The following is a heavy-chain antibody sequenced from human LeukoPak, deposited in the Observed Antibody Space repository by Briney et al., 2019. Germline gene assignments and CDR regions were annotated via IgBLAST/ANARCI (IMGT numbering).Heavy chain of an antibody. V-gene: IGHV3-30*04. D-gene: IGHD5-18*01. Sequence: PGRSLRLSCAASGFTFSSYAMHWVRQAPGKGLEWVAVISYDGSNKYYADSVKGRFTISRDNSKNTLYLQMNSLRAEDTAVYYCARSDTAMVTDAFDIWGQGTMVTVSS. CDR1: GFTFSSYA. J-gene: IGHJ3*02. CDR2: ISYDGSNK. CDR3: ARSDTAMVTDAFDI.